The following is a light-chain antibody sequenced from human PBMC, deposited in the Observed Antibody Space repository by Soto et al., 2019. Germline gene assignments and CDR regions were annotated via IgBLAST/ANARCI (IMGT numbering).Light chain of an antibody. CDR2: DAS. CDR1: QSVSSY. CDR3: HQLSFWWT. J-gene: IGKJ1*01. V-gene: IGKV3-11*01. Sequence: EIVLTQSPATLSLSPGERATLSCRASQSVSSYLAWYQQKTGQAPRLLIYDASNRATGFPARFSVSGSWTDFTLTIISLYPEDFAVYYSHQLSFWWTVGLGT.